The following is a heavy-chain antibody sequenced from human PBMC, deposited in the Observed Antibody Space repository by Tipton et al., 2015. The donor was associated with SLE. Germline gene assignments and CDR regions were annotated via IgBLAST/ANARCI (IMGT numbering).Heavy chain of an antibody. V-gene: IGHV3-30-3*01. Sequence: RSLRLSCAASGFTFSSYAMHWVRQAPGKGLEWVAVISYDGSNKYYADSVKGRFTISRDNSKNTLYLQMNSLRAEDTAVYYCARGGVVVPANKGGFFDYWGQGTLVTVSS. CDR3: ARGGVVVPANKGGFFDY. J-gene: IGHJ4*02. D-gene: IGHD2-2*01. CDR1: GFTFSSYA. CDR2: ISYDGSNK.